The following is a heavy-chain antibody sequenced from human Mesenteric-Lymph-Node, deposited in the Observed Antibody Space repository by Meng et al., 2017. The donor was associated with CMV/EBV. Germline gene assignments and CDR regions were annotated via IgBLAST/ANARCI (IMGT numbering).Heavy chain of an antibody. D-gene: IGHD3-22*01. Sequence: QVQLQESRPGRVKPSETLPLSCIVSGDSISNSTYYWTWIRQPPGKGLEWIGSVHHSGTTYYNPSLKGRLTISVDTSANLFSLRLTTVTAADTATYYCARRGNYDSDYSEYWGQGTLVTVSS. CDR1: GDSISNSTYY. V-gene: IGHV4-39*01. J-gene: IGHJ4*02. CDR3: ARRGNYDSDYSEY. CDR2: VHHSGTT.